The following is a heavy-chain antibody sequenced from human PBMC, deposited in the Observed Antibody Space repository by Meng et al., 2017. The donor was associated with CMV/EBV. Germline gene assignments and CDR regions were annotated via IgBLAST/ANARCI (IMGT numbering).Heavy chain of an antibody. CDR2: ISSSSSYI. CDR3: ARGGGWSSSSDWGDYYYYGMDV. V-gene: IGHV3-21*01. CDR1: GFTFSSYS. D-gene: IGHD6-6*01. J-gene: IGHJ6*02. Sequence: LSLTCAASGFTFSSYSMNWVRQAPGKGLEWVSSISSSSSYIYYADSVKGRFTISRDNAKNSLHLQMNSLRAEDTAVYYCARGGGWSSSSDWGDYYYYGMDVWGQGTTVTVSS.